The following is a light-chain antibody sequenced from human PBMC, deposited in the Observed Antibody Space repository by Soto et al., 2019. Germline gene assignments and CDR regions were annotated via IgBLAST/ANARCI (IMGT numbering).Light chain of an antibody. CDR1: QNINNY. CDR3: QQYDDLPLT. J-gene: IGKJ4*01. Sequence: DIQMTQSPSSLSASVGDRVTFTCQASQNINNYLNWYQQKPGKSPRLLIYDASNLETGAPSRFSGSGSETDFTFTISSLQPEDVATYYCQQYDDLPLTFGGGTKVEIK. CDR2: DAS. V-gene: IGKV1-33*01.